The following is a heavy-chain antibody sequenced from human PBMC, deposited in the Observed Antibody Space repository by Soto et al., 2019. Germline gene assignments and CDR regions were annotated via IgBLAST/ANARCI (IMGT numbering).Heavy chain of an antibody. CDR3: TSDPYGDYVIYYYGMDV. CDR2: IRSKANSYAT. J-gene: IGHJ6*02. Sequence: GGSLRLSCAASGFTFSGSAMHWVRQASGKGLEWVGRIRSKANSYATAYAASVKGRFTISRDDSKNTAYLQMNSLETEDTAVYYCTSDPYGDYVIYYYGMDVWGQGTTVTVSS. CDR1: GFTFSGSA. D-gene: IGHD4-17*01. V-gene: IGHV3-73*01.